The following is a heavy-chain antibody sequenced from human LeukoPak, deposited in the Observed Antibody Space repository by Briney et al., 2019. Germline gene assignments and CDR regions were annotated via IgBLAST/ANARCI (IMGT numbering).Heavy chain of an antibody. Sequence: ASVKVSCKASGYTFTSYDINWVRQATGQGLEWMGWMNANSGNTGYAQKFQGRDTMTRNTSISTAYMELSSLRSEDTAVYYCARIGLRGVIISRPLDYWGQGTLVTVSS. D-gene: IGHD3-16*02. J-gene: IGHJ4*02. V-gene: IGHV1-8*01. CDR1: GYTFTSYD. CDR3: ARIGLRGVIISRPLDY. CDR2: MNANSGNT.